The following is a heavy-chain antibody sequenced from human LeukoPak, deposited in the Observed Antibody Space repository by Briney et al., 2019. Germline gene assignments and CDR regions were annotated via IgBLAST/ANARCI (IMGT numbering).Heavy chain of an antibody. CDR2: INHSGST. V-gene: IGHV4-34*01. CDR3: ARGGGDY. Sequence: SETLSLTCAVYGGSFSGYYWSWIRKPPGKGLEWIGEINHSGSTNYNPSLKSRVTISVDTSKNQFSLKLSSVTAADTAVYYCARGGGDYWGQGTLVTVSS. D-gene: IGHD4-23*01. CDR1: GGSFSGYY. J-gene: IGHJ4*02.